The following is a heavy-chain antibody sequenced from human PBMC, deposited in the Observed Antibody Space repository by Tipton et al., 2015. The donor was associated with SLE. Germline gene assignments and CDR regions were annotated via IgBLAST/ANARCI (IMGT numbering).Heavy chain of an antibody. CDR3: ARHASFTFRGAFDG. CDR1: GFTFSSYS. D-gene: IGHD2/OR15-2a*01. V-gene: IGHV3-21*01. Sequence: GSLRLSCAASGFTFSSYSMNWVRQAPGKGLEWVSSISSSSSYIYYADSVKGRFTISRDNAKNSLYLQMNSLRAEDTAVYYCARHASFTFRGAFDGWGQGTMITVSS. CDR2: ISSSSSYI. J-gene: IGHJ3*01.